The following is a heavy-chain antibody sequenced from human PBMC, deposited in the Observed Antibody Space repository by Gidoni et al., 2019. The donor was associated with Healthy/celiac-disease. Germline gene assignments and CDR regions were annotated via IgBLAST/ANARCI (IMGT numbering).Heavy chain of an antibody. J-gene: IGHJ6*02. V-gene: IGHV3-30*18. CDR2: ISYDGSNK. CDR1: GFTFSRYA. CDR3: AKETLVPAAMIWADYYGMDV. D-gene: IGHD2-2*01. Sequence: QVQLVASGGGVVQPGRSLRLSCAASGFTFSRYAMHWVRQAPGKGLEWVAVISYDGSNKYYADSVKGRFTISRDNSKKTLYLQMNSLRAEDTAVYYCAKETLVPAAMIWADYYGMDVWGQGTTVTVSS.